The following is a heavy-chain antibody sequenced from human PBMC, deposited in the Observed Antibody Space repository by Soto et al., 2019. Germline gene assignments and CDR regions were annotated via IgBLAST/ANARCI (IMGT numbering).Heavy chain of an antibody. CDR2: MNPNSGNT. J-gene: IGHJ5*02. CDR3: SRGARNVIGVVPAAFGP. CDR1: GYTYTSYD. V-gene: IGHV1-8*01. D-gene: IGHD2-2*01. Sequence: ASVKVSCKASGYTYTSYDINWVRQATGQGLEWMGWMNPNSGNTDNAQKFQGRVTMSRNTSISTEHMELSSLRSEDAAVYYGSRGARNVIGVVPAAFGPWGQGTLVTVSS.